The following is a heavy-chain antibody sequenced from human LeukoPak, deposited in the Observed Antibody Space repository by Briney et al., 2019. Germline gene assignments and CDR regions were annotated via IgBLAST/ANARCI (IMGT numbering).Heavy chain of an antibody. V-gene: IGHV1-18*01. J-gene: IGHJ4*02. D-gene: IGHD3-22*01. CDR2: ISAWNGDT. CDR1: GYTFNRHS. Sequence: GASVKVSCKASGYTFNRHSIIWVRQAPGQGLEWMGWISAWNGDTSYAQKLQGRVTMTTDTSTSTAYMELSSLRSEDTAVYYCATGGYSSGYIPPILILDYWGQGTLVTVSS. CDR3: ATGGYSSGYIPPILILDY.